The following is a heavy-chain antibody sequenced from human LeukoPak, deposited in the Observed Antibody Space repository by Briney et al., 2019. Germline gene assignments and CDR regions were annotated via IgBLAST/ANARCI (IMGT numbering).Heavy chain of an antibody. CDR3: ARGVLRYRRNLYYFDY. Sequence: SVKVSCKASGGTFSSYAISWVRQAPGQGLEWMGGIIPIFGTANYAQKFQGRVTITADKSTSTAYMELSSLRPEDTAVYYCARGVLRYRRNLYYFDYWGQGTLVTVSS. V-gene: IGHV1-69*06. D-gene: IGHD3-9*01. J-gene: IGHJ4*02. CDR1: GGTFSSYA. CDR2: IIPIFGTA.